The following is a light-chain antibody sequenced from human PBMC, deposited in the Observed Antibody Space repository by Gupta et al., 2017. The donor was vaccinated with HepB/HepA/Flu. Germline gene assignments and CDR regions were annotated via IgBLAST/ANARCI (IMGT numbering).Light chain of an antibody. CDR1: TLEVKV. CDR2: YDS. CDR3: QVWDSSSDQGV. Sequence: SYVLTQPPSVSVAPERRPGLPVGETTLEVKVCTGTSRSQATPPVLVIYYDSDRPSGIPERFSGSNSGNTATLTISRVEAGDEADYYCQVWDSSSDQGVFGGGTKLTV. J-gene: IGLJ3*02. V-gene: IGLV3-21*04.